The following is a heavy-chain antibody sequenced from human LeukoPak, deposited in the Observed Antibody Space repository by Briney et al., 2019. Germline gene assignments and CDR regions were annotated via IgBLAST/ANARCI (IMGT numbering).Heavy chain of an antibody. CDR3: ARPKWKAVAGNGY. CDR1: GFTFSSYS. D-gene: IGHD6-19*01. J-gene: IGHJ4*02. Sequence: GGSLRLSCAASGFTFSSYSMIWVRQAPGKGLEWVSSISSSSSYIYYADSVKGRFTISRDNAKNSLYLQMNSLRAEDTAVYYCARPKWKAVAGNGYWGQGTLVTVSS. CDR2: ISSSSSYI. V-gene: IGHV3-21*01.